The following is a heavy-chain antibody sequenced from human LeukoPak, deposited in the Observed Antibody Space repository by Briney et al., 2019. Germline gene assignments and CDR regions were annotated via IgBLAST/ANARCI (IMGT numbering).Heavy chain of an antibody. CDR2: IYHSGST. CDR1: GGSISSGGYS. Sequence: SETLSPTCAVSGGSISSGGYSWSWIRQPPGKGLEWIGYIYHSGSTYYNPSLKSRVTISVDRSKNQFSLKLSSVTAADTAVYYCARGDYYDSSGYFIWGQGTMVTVSS. CDR3: ARGDYYDSSGYFI. J-gene: IGHJ3*02. V-gene: IGHV4-30-2*01. D-gene: IGHD3-22*01.